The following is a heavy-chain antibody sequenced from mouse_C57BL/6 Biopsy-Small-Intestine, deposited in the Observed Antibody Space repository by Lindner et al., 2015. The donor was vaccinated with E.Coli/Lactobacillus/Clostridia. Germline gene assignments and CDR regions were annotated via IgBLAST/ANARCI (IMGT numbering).Heavy chain of an antibody. CDR3: AFYYGSRYFAMDY. CDR2: ILPGSGSP. D-gene: IGHD1-1*01. CDR1: GYTFTGYW. Sequence: VQLQESGAELMKPGASVKLSCKATGYTFTGYWIEWVKQRPGHGLEWIGEILPGSGSPNYNENFKGKAAFTAETSSNTAYMQLSSLTTEDSAIYYCAFYYGSRYFAMDYWGQGTSVTVSS. J-gene: IGHJ4*01. V-gene: IGHV1-9*01.